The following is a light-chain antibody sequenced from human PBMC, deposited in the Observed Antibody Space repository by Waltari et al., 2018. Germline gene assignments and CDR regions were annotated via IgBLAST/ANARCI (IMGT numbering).Light chain of an antibody. V-gene: IGLV2-8*01. CDR3: TSYAGSNNPVM. J-gene: IGLJ3*02. Sequence: QSALTQPPSASASPGQSVTISCTGTSSDVGGYTYVSCYQQYPGKAPKLIIYEVTKRPSGVPDRFSGSKSGNTASLTVSGLLPEDEAAYYCTSYAGSNNPVMFGGGTKLTVL. CDR1: SSDVGGYTY. CDR2: EVT.